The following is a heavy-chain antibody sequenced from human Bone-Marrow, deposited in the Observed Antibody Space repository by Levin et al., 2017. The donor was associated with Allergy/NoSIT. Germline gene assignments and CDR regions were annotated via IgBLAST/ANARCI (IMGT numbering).Heavy chain of an antibody. J-gene: IGHJ5*02. D-gene: IGHD3-16*02. V-gene: IGHV2-70*11. CDR2: IDWDDDK. CDR3: ALRRICYTGWFDP. CDR1: GFALNTTGMC. Sequence: SGSGPTLVKPTQTLTLTCTLSGFALNTTGMCVSWIRQPPGKALEWLARIDWDDDKYYSPSLKTRLSISKDTSKNQVVLTMTNVDPVDTGTYSCALRRICYTGWFDPWGQGILVTVSS.